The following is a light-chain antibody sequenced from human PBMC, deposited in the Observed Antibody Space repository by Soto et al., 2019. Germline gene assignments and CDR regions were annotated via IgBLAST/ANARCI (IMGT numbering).Light chain of an antibody. Sequence: EIVLTQSPGTLSLSPGERATLSCTTSQIGYSSYLAWYQQKPGRAPRLLIYSSSTRATGIPDRFSGSGSGTDFTLTISRLEPEDFAVYYCQQYDNSRLTFGGGTKVEI. CDR3: QQYDNSRLT. CDR1: QIGYSSY. CDR2: SSS. V-gene: IGKV3-20*01. J-gene: IGKJ4*01.